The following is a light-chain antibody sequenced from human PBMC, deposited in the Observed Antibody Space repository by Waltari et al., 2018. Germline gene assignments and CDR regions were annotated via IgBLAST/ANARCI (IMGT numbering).Light chain of an antibody. V-gene: IGKV3-11*02. CDR2: DAS. CDR1: QILSSY. CDR3: QQRSSWPPRYT. J-gene: IGKJ2*01. Sequence: EIVLTQSPATLSLSPGESASLSCRANQILSSYLAWYQQKPGQTPRLLIYDASKRATGVPARFSGGGSERDFTLTISSLEPEDFAVYYCQQRSSWPPRYTFGQGTKLEIK.